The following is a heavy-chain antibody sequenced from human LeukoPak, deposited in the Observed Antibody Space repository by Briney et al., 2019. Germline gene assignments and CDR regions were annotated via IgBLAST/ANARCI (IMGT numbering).Heavy chain of an antibody. J-gene: IGHJ4*02. CDR1: GFTVSSTY. Sequence: PGGSLRLSCAASGFTVSSTYMSWVRQTPGMGLEWVSVIYSGGSTYYADSVKGRFTISRDNSKNTLYLQMNSLRAEDTAVYYCARDLLEWYFDYWGQGTLVTVSS. CDR3: ARDLLEWYFDY. V-gene: IGHV3-66*01. CDR2: IYSGGST. D-gene: IGHD3-3*01.